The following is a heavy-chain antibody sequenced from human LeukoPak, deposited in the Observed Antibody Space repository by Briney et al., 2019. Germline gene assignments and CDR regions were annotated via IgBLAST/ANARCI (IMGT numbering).Heavy chain of an antibody. CDR2: ISSDGSGK. CDR1: GFTFITYG. CDR3: AKDLTGGNYYLDY. V-gene: IGHV3-30*18. J-gene: IGHJ4*02. Sequence: GGSLRLSCAASGFTFITYGIHWVRQAPGKGLEWVAVISSDGSGKHSAESVKGRFTISRDNSKNTLYLQMNSLRAEDTAVYYCAKDLTGGNYYLDYWGQGTLVTVSS. D-gene: IGHD1-26*01.